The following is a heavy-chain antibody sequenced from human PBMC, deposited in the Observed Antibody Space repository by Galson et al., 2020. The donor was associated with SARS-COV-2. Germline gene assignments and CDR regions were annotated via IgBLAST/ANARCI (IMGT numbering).Heavy chain of an antibody. CDR1: GFTFSDYF. J-gene: IGHJ1*01. CDR2: ISSSGSYI. D-gene: IGHD2-15*01. V-gene: IGHV3-11*04. CDR3: ARVGDCSGGICYGAEYFQH. Sequence: RGSLKISCAASGFTFSDYFMSWVRQAPGKGLEWVSYISSSGSYINYADSVKGRFTISRDNAKNSLNLQMNSLRVEDTAVYYCARVGDCSGGICYGAEYFQHWGQGTLVTVSS.